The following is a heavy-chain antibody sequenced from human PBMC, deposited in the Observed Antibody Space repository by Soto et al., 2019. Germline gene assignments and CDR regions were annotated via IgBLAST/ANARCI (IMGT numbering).Heavy chain of an antibody. D-gene: IGHD2-15*01. V-gene: IGHV4-59*08. J-gene: IGHJ4*02. CDR2: TYFAGTT. Sequence: QVQLQESGPGLVRPSETLSLTCTVSGGSITPYYWSWIRQPPGKGLEWLGYTYFAGTTTYHPSLQSRVAISVDTSENQFSLTLSSVTAADTAVYYCVILGGFFQALDSWGQGTLVTVSS. CDR3: VILGGFFQALDS. CDR1: GGSITPYY.